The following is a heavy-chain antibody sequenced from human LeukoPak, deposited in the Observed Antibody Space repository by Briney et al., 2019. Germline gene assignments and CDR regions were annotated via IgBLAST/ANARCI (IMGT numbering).Heavy chain of an antibody. CDR1: GGSISSYY. CDR3: ARAGYYYATREYYFDY. D-gene: IGHD3-10*01. CDR2: IYTSGST. J-gene: IGHJ4*02. Sequence: SETLSLTCTVSGGSISSYYWSWIRQPAGKGLEWIGRIYTSGSTNYNPSLKSRVTMSVDTSKKQFSLKLSSVTAADTAVYYCARAGYYYATREYYFDYWGQGTLVTVSS. V-gene: IGHV4-4*07.